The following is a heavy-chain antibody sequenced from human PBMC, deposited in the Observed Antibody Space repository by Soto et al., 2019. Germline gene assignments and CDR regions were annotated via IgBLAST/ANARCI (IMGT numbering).Heavy chain of an antibody. V-gene: IGHV3-23*01. CDR2: ISGSGGST. J-gene: IGHJ4*02. CDR3: AKDRSIQLWLLEIDY. CDR1: GFTFSSYA. D-gene: IGHD5-18*01. Sequence: EVQLLESGGGLVQPGGSLRLSCAASGFTFSSYAMSWVRQAPGKGLEWVSAISGSGGSTYYADSVKGRFTISRDSSKNTLYLQMNSLRAEDTAVYYCAKDRSIQLWLLEIDYWGQGTLVTVSS.